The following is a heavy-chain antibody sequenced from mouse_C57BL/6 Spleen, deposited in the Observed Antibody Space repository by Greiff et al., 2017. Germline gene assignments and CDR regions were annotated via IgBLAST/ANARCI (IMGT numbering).Heavy chain of an antibody. CDR1: GFTFSDYY. V-gene: IGHV5-16*01. J-gene: IGHJ4*01. D-gene: IGHD1-1*01. Sequence: EVMLVESEGGLVQPGSSMKLSCTASGFTFSDYYMAWVRQVPEKGLEWVANINYDGSSTYYLDSLKSRFLISRDNAKNILYLQMSSLKSEDTATYYCARHYGSSSGYAMDYWGQGTSVTVSS. CDR2: INYDGSST. CDR3: ARHYGSSSGYAMDY.